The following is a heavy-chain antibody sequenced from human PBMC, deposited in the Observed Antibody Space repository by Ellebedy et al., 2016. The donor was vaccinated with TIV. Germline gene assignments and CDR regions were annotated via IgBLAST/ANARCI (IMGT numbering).Heavy chain of an antibody. CDR2: IKQDGSET. Sequence: PGGSLRLSCAASGFTFSSYWMSWVRQAPGKGLEWVSNIKQDGSETYYVDSVKGRFTISRDNAKNSLYLQMNSLRAEDTAVYYCARDAYCSSTRCDKKHYDYYGMDVWGQGTTVTVSS. CDR1: GFTFSSYW. D-gene: IGHD2-2*01. J-gene: IGHJ6*02. V-gene: IGHV3-7*04. CDR3: ARDAYCSSTRCDKKHYDYYGMDV.